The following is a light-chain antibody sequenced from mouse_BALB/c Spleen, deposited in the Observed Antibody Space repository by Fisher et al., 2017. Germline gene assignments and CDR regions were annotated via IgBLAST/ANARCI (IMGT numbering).Light chain of an antibody. V-gene: IGKV4-59*01. CDR2: DTS. J-gene: IGKJ5*01. Sequence: IVITQTTAIMSASPGEKVTMTCSASSSVSYMYWYQQKPRSSPKRWIYDTSNLVSGVPARFSGSRSGTSYSLTISSMEAEDAATYYCQQWSSNPPITFGAGTKLELK. CDR3: QQWSSNPPIT. CDR1: SSVSY.